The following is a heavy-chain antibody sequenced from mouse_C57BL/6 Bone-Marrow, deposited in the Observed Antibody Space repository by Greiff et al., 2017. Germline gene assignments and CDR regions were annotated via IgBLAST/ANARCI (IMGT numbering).Heavy chain of an antibody. CDR2: IDPETGGT. V-gene: IGHV1-15*01. D-gene: IGHD1-1*01. Sequence: QVQLQQSGAELVRPGASVTLSCKASGYTFTDYEMHWVKQTPVHGLEWIGAIDPETGGTAYNQKFKGKAILTADKSASQAYMELRSLTSEDSAVYYCTRGATVVDFDFCGRGTALSVSS. J-gene: IGHJ2*01. CDR3: TRGATVVDFDF. CDR1: GYTFTDYE.